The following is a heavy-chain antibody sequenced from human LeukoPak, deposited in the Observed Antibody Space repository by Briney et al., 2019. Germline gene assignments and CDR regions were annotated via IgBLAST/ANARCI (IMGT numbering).Heavy chain of an antibody. CDR2: TFYRSKWYN. D-gene: IGHD6-19*01. J-gene: IGHJ4*02. V-gene: IGHV6-1*01. CDR3: AREEESSGWSFDY. CDR1: GDSVPSNSAA. Sequence: SQTLSLTCAISGDSVPSNSAAWNWIRQSPSRGLEWLGRTFYRSKWYNYYIVSVESRININPDTSKNQFSLQLKSVTPEDTAMYYCAREEESSGWSFDYWGQGILVTVSS.